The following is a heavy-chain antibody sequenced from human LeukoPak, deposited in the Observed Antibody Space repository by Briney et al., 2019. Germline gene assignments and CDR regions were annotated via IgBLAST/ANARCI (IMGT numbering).Heavy chain of an antibody. CDR2: IYYSGST. Sequence: PSETLSLTCTVSGGSISSYYWSWIRQPPGKGLEWIGFIYYSGSTSYNPSLRSRVTISVDTSKNQFSLKPSSVTAADTAVYYCARSRSGTYSNFDYWGQGTLVTVSS. CDR1: GGSISSYY. J-gene: IGHJ4*02. CDR3: ARSRSGTYSNFDY. V-gene: IGHV4-59*08. D-gene: IGHD1-26*01.